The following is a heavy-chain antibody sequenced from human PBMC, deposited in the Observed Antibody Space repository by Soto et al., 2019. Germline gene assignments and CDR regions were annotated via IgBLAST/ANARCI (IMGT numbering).Heavy chain of an antibody. V-gene: IGHV1-69*12. CDR3: ARDYTEMATNENWFDP. J-gene: IGHJ5*02. D-gene: IGHD5-12*01. CDR2: IIPIFGTA. Sequence: QVQLVQSGAEVKKPGSSVKVSCKASGGTFSSYAISWVRQAPGQGLEWMGGIIPIFGTANYAQKFQGRVTITADESTSTAYMELSSLRSEDTAVYYCARDYTEMATNENWFDPWGQGCLVTVSS. CDR1: GGTFSSYA.